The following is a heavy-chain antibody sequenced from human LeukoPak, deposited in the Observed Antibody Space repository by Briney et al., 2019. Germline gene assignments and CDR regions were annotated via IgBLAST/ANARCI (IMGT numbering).Heavy chain of an antibody. CDR1: GASITSGSYY. CDR3: ARGSALFDP. J-gene: IGHJ5*02. CDR2: IYTSGDT. Sequence: PSETLSLTCTVSGASITSGSYYWSWIRQPAGKGLEWIGRIYTSGDTNYNPSLESRVTMSIDTSKNQFSLNLSSVTAADTAAYYCARGSALFDPWGQGTLVTVSS. V-gene: IGHV4-61*02.